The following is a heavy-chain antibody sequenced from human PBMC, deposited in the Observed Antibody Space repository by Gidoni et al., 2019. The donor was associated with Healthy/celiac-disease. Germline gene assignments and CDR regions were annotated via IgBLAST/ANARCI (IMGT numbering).Heavy chain of an antibody. J-gene: IGHJ5*02. CDR3: ARHCSGGSCSRNWFDP. CDR1: GGTFSSYA. V-gene: IGHV1-69*01. Sequence: QVQLVQSGAEVKKPGSSVKVSCKASGGTFSSYAISWVRQPPGQGHEWMGGIIPIFGTANYAQKFQGRVTITADESTSTAYMELSSLRSEDTAVYYCARHCSGGSCSRNWFDPWGQGTLVTVSS. CDR2: IIPIFGTA. D-gene: IGHD2-15*01.